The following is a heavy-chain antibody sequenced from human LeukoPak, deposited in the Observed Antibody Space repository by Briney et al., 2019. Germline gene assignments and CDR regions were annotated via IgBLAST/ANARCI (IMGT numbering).Heavy chain of an antibody. J-gene: IGHJ4*02. CDR1: GFTFSNYG. D-gene: IGHD3-10*01. Sequence: PGGSLRLSCVASGFTFSNYGIHWVRQAPGKGLEWVAFIRYDGSNKYYADSVRGRFSISRDNSKNTLYLQMNSLRAEDTAVYYCAKSKGEVYWGQGTLVTVSS. CDR2: IRYDGSNK. V-gene: IGHV3-30*02. CDR3: AKSKGEVY.